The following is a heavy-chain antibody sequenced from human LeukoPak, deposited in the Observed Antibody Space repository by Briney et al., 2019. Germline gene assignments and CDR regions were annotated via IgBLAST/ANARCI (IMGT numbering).Heavy chain of an antibody. CDR3: ARVPPYYYDSSGHFVSAFDI. J-gene: IGHJ3*02. CDR1: GGSISSYY. Sequence: SGTLSLTCTVSGGSISSYYWSWIRQPPGKGLEWIGYIYYSGSTNYNPSLKSRVTISVDTSKNQFSLKLRSVTAADTAVYFCARVPPYYYDSSGHFVSAFDIWGQGTMVTVSS. V-gene: IGHV4-59*01. CDR2: IYYSGST. D-gene: IGHD3-22*01.